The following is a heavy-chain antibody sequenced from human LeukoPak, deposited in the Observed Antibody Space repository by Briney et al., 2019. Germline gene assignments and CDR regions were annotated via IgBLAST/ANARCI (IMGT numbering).Heavy chain of an antibody. J-gene: IGHJ4*02. D-gene: IGHD3-22*01. V-gene: IGHV3-23*01. CDR2: ISGSGGST. Sequence: TGGSLRLSCAASGFTFSSYAMSWVRQAPGKGLEWVSAISGSGGSTYYADSVKGRFTISRDNSKNTLYLQMNSLRAEDTAVYYCAKDPHYYDSSGYYVSWGQGTLVTVSS. CDR1: GFTFSSYA. CDR3: AKDPHYYDSSGYYVS.